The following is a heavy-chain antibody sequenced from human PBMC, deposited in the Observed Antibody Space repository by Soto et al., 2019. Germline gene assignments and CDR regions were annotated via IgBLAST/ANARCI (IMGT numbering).Heavy chain of an antibody. CDR2: IYWDDDK. CDR3: AYDPQVDTTFSY. V-gene: IGHV2-5*02. Sequence: QITLKESGPPLVKPTQTLTLTCTFSGFSLSTSGVGVGWIRQPPGKALEWLALIYWDDDKRYSPSLKSRLTITKDTSKNQVVLTMTNMDPVDTATYYCAYDPQVDTTFSYWGQGTLVTVSS. J-gene: IGHJ4*02. D-gene: IGHD5-18*01. CDR1: GFSLSTSGVG.